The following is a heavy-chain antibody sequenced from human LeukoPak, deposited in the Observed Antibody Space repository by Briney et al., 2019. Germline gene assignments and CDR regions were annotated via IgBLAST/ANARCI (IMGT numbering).Heavy chain of an antibody. CDR1: GYSFTSYW. CDR2: IYTGDSDT. D-gene: IGHD6-6*01. CDR3: ARQEYSSSSMVDY. V-gene: IGHV5-51*01. J-gene: IGHJ4*02. Sequence: GESLKISCKGSGYSFTSYWIGWVRQMPGKGLEWMGIIYTGDSDTRYSPSFQGQVIISADNSISTAYLQWSSLKASDTAMYYCARQEYSSSSMVDYWGQGTLVTVSS.